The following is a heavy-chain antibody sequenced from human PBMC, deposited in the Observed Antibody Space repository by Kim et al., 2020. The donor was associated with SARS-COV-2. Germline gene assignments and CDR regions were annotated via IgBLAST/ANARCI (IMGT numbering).Heavy chain of an antibody. D-gene: IGHD3-10*01. CDR3: ASPLGYYYYGMDV. J-gene: IGHJ6*02. V-gene: IGHV3-21*01. Sequence: YADAVMGRFTIPRDNATDSVYLQMDSLRAEDTPVYYCASPLGYYYYGMDVWGQGTTVTVSS.